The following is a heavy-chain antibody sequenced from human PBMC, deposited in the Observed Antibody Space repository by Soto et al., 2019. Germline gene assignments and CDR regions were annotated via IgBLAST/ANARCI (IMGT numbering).Heavy chain of an antibody. CDR3: ARDRCYDGTCYSASDS. J-gene: IGHJ5*01. V-gene: IGHV3-48*02. CDR2: ISTTSFTI. Sequence: GGSLRLSCAASGFRFSTYDMDWLRQAPGKGPEWIAHISTTSFTIYYADSVKGRFTISRDNARNSLYPEMNSLRDEDTAVYYCARDRCYDGTCYSASDSWGQGTLVTVSS. D-gene: IGHD2-15*01. CDR1: GFRFSTYD.